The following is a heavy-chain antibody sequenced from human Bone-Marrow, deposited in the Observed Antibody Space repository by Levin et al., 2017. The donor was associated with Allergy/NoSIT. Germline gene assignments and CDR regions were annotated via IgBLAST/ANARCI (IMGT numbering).Heavy chain of an antibody. CDR1: GFTFGDYV. V-gene: IGHV3-49*04. CDR2: IRSKAFGGTT. CDR3: SRDLGPWEVVDALDI. J-gene: IGHJ3*02. Sequence: GESLKISCTASGFTFGDYVMNWVRQAPGKGLEWVGFIRSKAFGGTTQYAASVKGRFTISRDDSKSIAYLQMNSLKTEDTAVYYCSRDLGPWEVVDALDIWGQGTMVTVSS. D-gene: IGHD1-26*01.